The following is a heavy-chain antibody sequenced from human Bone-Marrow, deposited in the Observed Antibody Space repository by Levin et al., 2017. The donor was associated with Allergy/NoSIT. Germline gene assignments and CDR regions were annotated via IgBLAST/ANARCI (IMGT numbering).Heavy chain of an antibody. CDR3: ARDRRASLYYYSMDV. CDR1: GGSISSGRYY. CDR2: IYTTGST. V-gene: IGHV4-61*02. J-gene: IGHJ6*03. Sequence: SETLSLTCSVSGGSISSGRYYFTWVRQSAGKGLEWIGRIYTTGSTYYNPSLESRVTISRDTFKKQVYLTLSSVTAADTAVYYCARDRRASLYYYSMDVWGRGTTVIVSS.